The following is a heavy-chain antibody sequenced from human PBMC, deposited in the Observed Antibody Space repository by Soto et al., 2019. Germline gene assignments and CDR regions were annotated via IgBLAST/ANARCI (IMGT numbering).Heavy chain of an antibody. J-gene: IGHJ3*02. V-gene: IGHV4-61*01. CDR2: IYYSGST. CDR1: GGSVSSGSYY. D-gene: IGHD3-10*01. CDR3: ARCYGSGSYYNGIDI. Sequence: PSETLSLTCTVSGGSVSSGSYYWSWIRQPPGKGLEWIGYIYYSGSTNYNPSLKSRVTISVDTSKNQFSLKLSSVTAADTAVYYCARCYGSGSYYNGIDIWGQGTMVTVSS.